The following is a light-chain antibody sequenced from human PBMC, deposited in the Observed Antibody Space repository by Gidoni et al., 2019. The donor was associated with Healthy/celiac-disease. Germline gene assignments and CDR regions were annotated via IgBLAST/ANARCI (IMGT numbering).Light chain of an antibody. CDR1: QSISSY. V-gene: IGKV1-39*01. CDR2: AAS. Sequence: DIQMTQSPSSLSASVGDRVTITCRASQSISSYLNWYQQKPGKAPKLLIYAASSLQSGVPSRFSGSGSGTDFTLTISSLQPEDFATYYCQPSYSTLWTFXXXTKVEIK. CDR3: QPSYSTLWT. J-gene: IGKJ1*01.